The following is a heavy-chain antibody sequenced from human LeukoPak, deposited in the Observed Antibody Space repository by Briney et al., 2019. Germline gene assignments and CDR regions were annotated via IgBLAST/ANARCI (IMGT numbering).Heavy chain of an antibody. CDR3: ARDRVGATRHFDY. V-gene: IGHV3-48*04. J-gene: IGHJ4*02. CDR1: GFTFSSYS. Sequence: GGSLRLSCAASGFTFSSYSMNWVRQAPGKGLEWVSYISSSSSTIYYADSVKGQFTISRDNAKNSLYLQMNSLRAEDTAVYYCARDRVGATRHFDYWGQGTLVTVSS. D-gene: IGHD1-26*01. CDR2: ISSSSSTI.